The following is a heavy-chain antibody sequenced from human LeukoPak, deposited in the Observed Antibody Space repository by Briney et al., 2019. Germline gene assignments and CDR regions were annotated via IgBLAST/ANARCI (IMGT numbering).Heavy chain of an antibody. V-gene: IGHV3-9*01. CDR3: AKVLQGSGWYGGGDYFDY. J-gene: IGHJ4*02. CDR1: GFTFDDYA. CDR2: ISWNSGSI. Sequence: GGSLRLSCAASGFTFDDYAMHWVRQAPGKGLEWVSGISWNSGSIGYADSVKGRFTISRDNAKNSLYLQMNSLRAEDTALYYCAKVLQGSGWYGGGDYFDYWGQGTLVTVSS. D-gene: IGHD6-19*01.